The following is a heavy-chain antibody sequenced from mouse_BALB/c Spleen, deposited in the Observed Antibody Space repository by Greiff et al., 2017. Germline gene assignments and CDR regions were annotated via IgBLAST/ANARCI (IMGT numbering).Heavy chain of an antibody. CDR2: ISYSGST. CDR3: ARGMELRDY. Sequence: EVKLMESGPGLVKPSQSLSLTCTVTGYSITSDYAWNWIRQFPGNKLEWMGYISYSGSTSYNPSLKSRISITRDTSKNQFFLQLNSVTTEDTATYYCARGMELRDYWGQGTTLTVSS. V-gene: IGHV3-2*02. CDR1: GYSITSDYA. D-gene: IGHD1-3*01. J-gene: IGHJ2*01.